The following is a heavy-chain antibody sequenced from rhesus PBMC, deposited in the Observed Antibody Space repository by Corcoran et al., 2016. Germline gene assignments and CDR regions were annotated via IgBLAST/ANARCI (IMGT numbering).Heavy chain of an antibody. V-gene: IGHV4-160*01. CDR2: IYGRGGST. Sequence: QVQLQESGPGLVKPSETLSLTCTVSGGSISDSYYWSWIRQPPGKGLEWMGRIYGRGGSTNHHPSLKSRVTISRDTSKNQFSLKRSSVTAADTAVYYCARDGRQLERSGFDYWGQGVLVTVSS. J-gene: IGHJ4*01. D-gene: IGHD6-25*01. CDR3: ARDGRQLERSGFDY. CDR1: GGSISDSYY.